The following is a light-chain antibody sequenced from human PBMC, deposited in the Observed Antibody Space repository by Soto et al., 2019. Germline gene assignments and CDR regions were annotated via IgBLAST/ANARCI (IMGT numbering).Light chain of an antibody. CDR2: LEGSGSY. V-gene: IGLV4-60*02. CDR3: ETWDSNTRV. CDR1: SGHSSYI. J-gene: IGLJ2*01. Sequence: QHVLTQSSSASASLGSSVKLTCTLSSGHSSYIIAWHHQQPGKAPRYLMKLEGSGSYNKGSGVPDRFSGSSSGADRYLTIANLHFEDEANYYCETWDSNTRVFGGGTKLTVL.